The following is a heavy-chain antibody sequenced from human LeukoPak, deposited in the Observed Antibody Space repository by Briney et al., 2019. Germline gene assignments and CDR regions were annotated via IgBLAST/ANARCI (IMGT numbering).Heavy chain of an antibody. CDR3: GRRDSLFCSGGSCYGSHFGY. D-gene: IGHD2-15*01. J-gene: IGHJ4*02. V-gene: IGHV4-38-2*01. Sequence: GSLRLSCAASGFTVSDYSMSWIRQPPGKGLEWIGNIYHSGSTYYNPYLKSRVTIPVETSPHQLSLKLSSVTAADTAVYYCGRRDSLFCSGGSCYGSHFGYWGEGTLVTVSS. CDR1: GFTVSDYS. CDR2: IYHSGST.